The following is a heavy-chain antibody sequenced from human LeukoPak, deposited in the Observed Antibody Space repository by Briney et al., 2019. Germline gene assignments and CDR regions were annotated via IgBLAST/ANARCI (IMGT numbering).Heavy chain of an antibody. V-gene: IGHV3-21*01. CDR3: ARGPTTQYSSGWYRFLSIPGTDSYYFDY. Sequence: TGGSLRLSCAASGFTFSGYSMNWVRQAPGKGLEWVSSISSSSSYIYYADSVKGRFTISRDNAKNSLYLQMNSLRAEDTAVYYCARGPTTQYSSGWYRFLSIPGTDSYYFDYWGQGTLVTVSS. CDR2: ISSSSSYI. CDR1: GFTFSGYS. D-gene: IGHD6-19*01. J-gene: IGHJ4*02.